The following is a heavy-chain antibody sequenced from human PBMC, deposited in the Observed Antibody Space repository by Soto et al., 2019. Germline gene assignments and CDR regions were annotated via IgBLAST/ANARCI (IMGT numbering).Heavy chain of an antibody. D-gene: IGHD1-1*01. CDR1: GFTFSIFA. J-gene: IGHJ3*02. V-gene: IGHV3-23*01. Sequence: SLRLSCAASGFTFSIFAMSWVRQAPGKGLEWVSGISSSGGTTYYADSVKGRFTISRDVSKNTLYLQMNSLRAEDTALYYCARTYGYGFDMWGQGTMVTVSS. CDR2: ISSSGGTT. CDR3: ARTYGYGFDM.